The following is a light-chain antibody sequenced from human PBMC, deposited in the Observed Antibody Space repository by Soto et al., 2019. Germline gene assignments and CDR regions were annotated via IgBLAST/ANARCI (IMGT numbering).Light chain of an antibody. V-gene: IGKV3-20*01. CDR1: QSISSY. CDR2: GAS. Sequence: EIVMTQSPATLSVSPGERATLSCRASQSISSYLAWYQQKPGQAPRLLIYGASSRATGIPDRFSGSGSGTDFTLTISRLEPEDFAVYYCQQYGRTFGQGTRWIS. J-gene: IGKJ1*01. CDR3: QQYGRT.